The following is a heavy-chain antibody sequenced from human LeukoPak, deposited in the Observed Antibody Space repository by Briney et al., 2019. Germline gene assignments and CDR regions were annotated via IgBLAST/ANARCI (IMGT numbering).Heavy chain of an antibody. J-gene: IGHJ3*02. V-gene: IGHV3-74*01. Sequence: GGSLRLSCAASGFTFSSYWMHWVRQAPGKGLVWVSRINSDGSSTSYADSVKGRFTISRDNAKNTLYLQMNSLRAEDTAVYHCARRTYSYVDDAFDIWGQGTMVTVSS. CDR3: ARRTYSYVDDAFDI. CDR2: INSDGSST. CDR1: GFTFSSYW. D-gene: IGHD5-18*01.